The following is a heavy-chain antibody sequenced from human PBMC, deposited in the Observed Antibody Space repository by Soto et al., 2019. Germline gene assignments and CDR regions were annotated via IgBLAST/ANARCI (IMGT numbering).Heavy chain of an antibody. CDR3: ARCPIDHNWLDP. CDR2: IYDTGST. Sequence: QVQLQESGPGLVKPSETLSLTCTVSGSDITTYYWSWLRQSPGKGLEWIGHIYDTGSTTYNPSLKSRVTISVDTSNKQFSLRLTSVTAADTAVYYCARCPIDHNWLDPWGQGTLVTVSS. CDR1: GSDITTYY. D-gene: IGHD3-9*01. J-gene: IGHJ5*02. V-gene: IGHV4-59*01.